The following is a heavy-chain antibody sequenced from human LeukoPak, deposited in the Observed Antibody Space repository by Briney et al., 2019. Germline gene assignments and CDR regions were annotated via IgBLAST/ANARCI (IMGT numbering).Heavy chain of an antibody. V-gene: IGHV3-23*01. Sequence: GGTLRLSCAASGLTFNSYGMTWVRQAPGKGLEWVSVISGSDSSTYYADSVKGRFTISRDNSKNTLYLQMNSLRAEDTAVYYCAKDGSVRYFDWLGYLDYWGQGTLVTVSS. CDR1: GLTFNSYG. D-gene: IGHD3-9*01. J-gene: IGHJ4*02. CDR2: ISGSDSST. CDR3: AKDGSVRYFDWLGYLDY.